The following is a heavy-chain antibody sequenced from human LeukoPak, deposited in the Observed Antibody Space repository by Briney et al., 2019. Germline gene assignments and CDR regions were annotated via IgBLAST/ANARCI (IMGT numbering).Heavy chain of an antibody. D-gene: IGHD4/OR15-4a*01. V-gene: IGHV3-23*01. CDR3: AKIGANVGF. Sequence: GGSLRLSCAASGFTFSGFAMSWFGQAPGRGLDWVSSINGGGGSTYYADSVKGRFTISRDNSKNTLYLQMNSLRAEDTAVYYCAKIGANVGFWGQGTLVTVSS. CDR1: GFTFSGFA. J-gene: IGHJ4*02. CDR2: INGGGGST.